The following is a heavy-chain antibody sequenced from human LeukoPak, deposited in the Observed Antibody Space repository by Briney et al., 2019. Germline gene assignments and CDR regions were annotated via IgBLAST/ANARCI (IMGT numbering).Heavy chain of an antibody. CDR2: IFYSGST. V-gene: IGHV4-59*01. Sequence: SETLSLTCTLPGDSISRNYWCWGRHPPGEGLEWSGYIFYSGSTDYNPSLKSRVPISVNLSKKQISLKLTSVTAADRALYYCARDKCPYWYVDLWGGGTVVTVS. J-gene: IGHJ2*01. CDR3: ARDKCPYWYVDL. CDR1: GDSISRNY.